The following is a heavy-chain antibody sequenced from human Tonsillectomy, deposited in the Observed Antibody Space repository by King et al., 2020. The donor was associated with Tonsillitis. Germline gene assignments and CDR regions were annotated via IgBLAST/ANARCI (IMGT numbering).Heavy chain of an antibody. CDR3: ARGYCSSTSCLGAAFDI. CDR2: ISAYNGNT. D-gene: IGHD2-2*01. J-gene: IGHJ3*02. CDR1: GYTFTSNG. V-gene: IGHV1-18*01. Sequence: VQLVESGAEVKKPGASVKVSCKASGYTFTSNGISWVRQAPGQGLEWMGWISAYNGNTNYAQKLQGRVTMTTDTSTSTAYMVLGSLRSDDTAVYYCARGYCSSTSCLGAAFDIWGQGTMVTVSS.